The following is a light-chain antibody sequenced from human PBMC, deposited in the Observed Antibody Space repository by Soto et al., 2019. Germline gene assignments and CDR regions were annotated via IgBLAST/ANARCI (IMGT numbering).Light chain of an antibody. CDR1: QSISSN. CDR3: QQYNNWPPGS. CDR2: VAS. J-gene: IGKJ3*01. Sequence: EIVMTQSPVTLSVSPGERATLSCRASQSISSNLAWFQQKPGQAPRLLMYVASTRATGIPARFSGSGYGTEFTLTISSLQSEDFAVYYCQQYNNWPPGSFGPGTKVDIK. V-gene: IGKV3-15*01.